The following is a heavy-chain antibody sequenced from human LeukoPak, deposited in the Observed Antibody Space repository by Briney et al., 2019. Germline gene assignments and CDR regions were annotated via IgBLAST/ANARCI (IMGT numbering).Heavy chain of an antibody. Sequence: SETLSLTCSVSGGAISSYYWSWIRQSPGKGLEWIGYIYYSGSTNYNPSLKSRVTISVDTSKNQFSLKLSSVTAADTAVYYCARQRNYYYYGMDVWGQGTTVTVSS. V-gene: IGHV4-59*01. CDR1: GGAISSYY. CDR2: IYYSGST. CDR3: ARQRNYYYYGMDV. J-gene: IGHJ6*02.